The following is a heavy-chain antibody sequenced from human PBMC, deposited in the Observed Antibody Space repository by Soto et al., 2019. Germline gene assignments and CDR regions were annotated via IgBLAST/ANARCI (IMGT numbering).Heavy chain of an antibody. CDR1: GGSINNDDFY. D-gene: IGHD3-22*01. Sequence: SETLSLTCSVSGGSINNDDFYWSWLRQTPGKGLQWIGYVYYSGSSDCIPSLKSRLSMSIDKSKNQFTLKLSSVTAADTAIYYCARMSYYYDKWYFDLWGRGTLVTVSS. V-gene: IGHV4-30-4*01. CDR3: ARMSYYYDKWYFDL. CDR2: VYYSGSS. J-gene: IGHJ2*01.